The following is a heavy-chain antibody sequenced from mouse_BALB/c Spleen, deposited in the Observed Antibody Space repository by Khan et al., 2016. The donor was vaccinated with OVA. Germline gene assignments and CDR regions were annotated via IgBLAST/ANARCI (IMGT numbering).Heavy chain of an antibody. J-gene: IGHJ1*01. CDR2: IYPGGDFT. D-gene: IGHD3-1*01. Sequence: QVQLQQSGAELVRPGTSVKISCKASGYTFTNYWLGWVKQRPGHGLEWIGDIYPGGDFTNYNEKFNDKATLTADTSSTTVYMQLRSLTSEDSAVYFCARWATWFVDVWGAGTTVTVSS. CDR3: ARWATWFVDV. CDR1: GYTFTNYW. V-gene: IGHV1-63*02.